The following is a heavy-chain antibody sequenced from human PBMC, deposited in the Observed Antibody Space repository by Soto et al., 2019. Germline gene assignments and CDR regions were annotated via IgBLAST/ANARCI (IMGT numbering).Heavy chain of an antibody. CDR1: YI. J-gene: IGHJ5*02. CDR3: ARDLVTSSPKDNNWFDP. D-gene: IGHD6-13*01. CDR2: INPSGGST. Sequence: YIMHGVVQSKGQGLEWMGIINPSGGSTSYAQKFQGRVTMTRDTSTSTVYMELSSLRSEDTAVYYCARDLVTSSPKDNNWFDPWGQGT. V-gene: IGHV1-46*01.